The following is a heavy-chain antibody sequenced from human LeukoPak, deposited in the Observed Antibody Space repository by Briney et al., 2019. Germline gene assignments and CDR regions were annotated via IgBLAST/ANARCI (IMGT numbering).Heavy chain of an antibody. J-gene: IGHJ5*02. CDR3: ARGGGTGYNNWFDP. CDR1: GFTFSSHW. V-gene: IGHV3-7*01. D-gene: IGHD3/OR15-3a*01. Sequence: GGSLRLSCAASGFTFSSHWMSWVRQAPGKGLEWVANIKQDGSEKYYVDSVKGRFTISRDNAKNSLYLQMNSLRAEDTAVYYCARGGGTGYNNWFDPWGQGTLVTVSS. CDR2: IKQDGSEK.